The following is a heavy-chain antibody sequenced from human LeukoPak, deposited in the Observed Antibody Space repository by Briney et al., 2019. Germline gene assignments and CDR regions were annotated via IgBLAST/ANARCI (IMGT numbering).Heavy chain of an antibody. Sequence: ASVKVSCKASGYTFTSFDINWVRQATGQGPEWMGWMNPSSGDTGYAQKFQGRVTFTRDTSTNTAYMELSSLTSEDTAVFYCATPTMRGPSYGYVRLLNWGQGSLVTVSS. D-gene: IGHD5-18*01. V-gene: IGHV1-8*03. CDR2: MNPSSGDT. CDR1: GYTFTSFD. J-gene: IGHJ4*02. CDR3: ATPTMRGPSYGYVRLLN.